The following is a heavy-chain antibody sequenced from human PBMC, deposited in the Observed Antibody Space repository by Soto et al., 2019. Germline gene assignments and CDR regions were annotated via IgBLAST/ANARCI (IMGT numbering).Heavy chain of an antibody. V-gene: IGHV1-69*12. CDR1: GGTFSSYA. Sequence: QVQLVQSGAEVKKPGSSVKVSCKASGGTFSSYAISWVRQAPGQGLEWMGGIIPIFGTANYAQKFQGRVTITAGESTSTAYMGLSSLRSEDTAVYYCASSVPPSISSGSLNWFDPWGQGTLVTVS. D-gene: IGHD2-15*01. J-gene: IGHJ5*02. CDR3: ASSVPPSISSGSLNWFDP. CDR2: IIPIFGTA.